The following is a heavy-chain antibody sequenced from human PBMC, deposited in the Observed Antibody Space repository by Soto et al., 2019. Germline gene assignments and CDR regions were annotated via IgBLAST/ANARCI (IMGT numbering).Heavy chain of an antibody. D-gene: IGHD4-17*01. CDR2: IKKDGSKE. CDR1: GFTFSSYW. J-gene: IGHJ4*02. CDR3: ARDHASTTIPNY. Sequence: EVQLVESGGGLVQPGGSLRLSCAASGFTFSSYWMSWVRQAPGKGLEWVANIKKDGSKEYYVDSVKGRFTISRDNAKNSLYLQMNSLRAGDTAVYYCARDHASTTIPNYWGQGTLVTVSS. V-gene: IGHV3-7*04.